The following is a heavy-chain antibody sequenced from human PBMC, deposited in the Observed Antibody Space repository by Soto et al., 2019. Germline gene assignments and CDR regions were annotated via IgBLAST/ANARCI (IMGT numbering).Heavy chain of an antibody. CDR1: GGSISSGGYS. CDR2: IYHSGST. D-gene: IGHD3-3*01. CDR3: ARGGVYYDFWSGFNTHPYYFDD. J-gene: IGHJ4*02. Sequence: SETLSLTCAVSGGSISSGGYSWSWIRQPPGKGLEWIGYIYHSGSTYYNPSLKSRVTISVDRSKNQFSLKLSSVTAADTAVYYCARGGVYYDFWSGFNTHPYYFDDWGQGTLVTVSS. V-gene: IGHV4-30-2*01.